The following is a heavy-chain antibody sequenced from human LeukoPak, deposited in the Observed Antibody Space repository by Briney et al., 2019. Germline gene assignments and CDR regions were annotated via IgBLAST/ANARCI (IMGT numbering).Heavy chain of an antibody. CDR2: MNPNSGNT. J-gene: IGHJ4*02. D-gene: IGHD3-10*01. Sequence: GASVKVSRKASGYSLTSYGISWVRQATGQGLEWMGWMNPNSGNTGYAQKFQGRVTMTRNTSISTAYMELSSLRSEDTAVYYCARAKNEGIDYWGQGTLVTVSS. CDR3: ARAKNEGIDY. V-gene: IGHV1-8*02. CDR1: GYSLTSYG.